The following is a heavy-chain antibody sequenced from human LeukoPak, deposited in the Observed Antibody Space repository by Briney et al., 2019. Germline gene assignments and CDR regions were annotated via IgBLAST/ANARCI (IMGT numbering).Heavy chain of an antibody. Sequence: GGSLRLSCAASGFTFGDYGMSWVRQAPGKGLEWVSGINWNGGSTGYADSVKGRFTISRDNAKNSLYLQMNSLRAEDTALYYCARSLAAAGPYKYYFDYWGQGTLVTVSS. CDR3: ARSLAAAGPYKYYFDY. CDR2: INWNGGST. CDR1: GFTFGDYG. V-gene: IGHV3-20*04. D-gene: IGHD6-13*01. J-gene: IGHJ4*02.